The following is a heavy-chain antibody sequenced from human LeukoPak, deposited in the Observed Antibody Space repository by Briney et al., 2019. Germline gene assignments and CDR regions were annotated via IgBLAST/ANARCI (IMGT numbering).Heavy chain of an antibody. V-gene: IGHV4-4*07. CDR2: IYTSGST. CDR3: ARSVYYYGSGSYYYFDY. CDR1: GGSISSYY. D-gene: IGHD3-10*01. J-gene: IGHJ4*02. Sequence: SETLPLTCTVSGGSISSYYWSWIRQPAGKGLEWIGRIYTSGSTNYNPSLKSRVTISVDTSKNQFSLKLSSVTAADTAVYYCARSVYYYGSGSYYYFDYWGQGTLVTVSS.